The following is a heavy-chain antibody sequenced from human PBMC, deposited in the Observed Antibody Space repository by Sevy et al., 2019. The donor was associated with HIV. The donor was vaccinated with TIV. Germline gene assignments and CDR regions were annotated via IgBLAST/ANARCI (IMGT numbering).Heavy chain of an antibody. CDR2: ISYDGSNK. J-gene: IGHJ3*02. D-gene: IGHD5-12*01. V-gene: IGHV3-30-3*01. Sequence: GGSLRLTCAASGFTFSSYAMHWVRQAPGKGLEWVAVISYDGSNKYYADSVKGRFTISRDNSKNTLYLQMNSLRAEDTAVYYCARDSNIAFDIWVQGTMVTVSS. CDR3: ARDSNIAFDI. CDR1: GFTFSSYA.